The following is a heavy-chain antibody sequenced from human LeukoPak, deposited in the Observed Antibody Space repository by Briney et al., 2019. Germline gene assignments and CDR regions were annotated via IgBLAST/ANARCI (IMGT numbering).Heavy chain of an antibody. CDR2: IWPDARKT. V-gene: IGHV3-33*06. CDR3: VKGGDGFNFGDH. CDR1: GFSFSNFG. J-gene: IGHJ4*02. D-gene: IGHD5-24*01. Sequence: GGSLRLSCAASGFSFSNFGMHWVRQTPGKGLEWVALIWPDARKTHYADSVMGRFTISRDNSENTLYLQMNSLRVEDTAVYYCVKGGDGFNFGDHWGQGNRVTVSS.